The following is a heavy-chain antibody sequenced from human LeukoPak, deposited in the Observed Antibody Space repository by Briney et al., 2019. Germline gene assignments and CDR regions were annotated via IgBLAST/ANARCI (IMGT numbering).Heavy chain of an antibody. CDR2: ISSSGSTI. J-gene: IGHJ4*02. V-gene: IGHV3-48*03. D-gene: IGHD5-24*01. Sequence: GGSLRLSCAASGFTFSSYEMNWVRQAPGKGLEWVSYISSSGSTIYYADSVKGRFTISRDNAKNSLYLQMNSLRAEDTAVYYCAKVMATILFGDFDYWGQGTLVTVSS. CDR1: GFTFSSYE. CDR3: AKVMATILFGDFDY.